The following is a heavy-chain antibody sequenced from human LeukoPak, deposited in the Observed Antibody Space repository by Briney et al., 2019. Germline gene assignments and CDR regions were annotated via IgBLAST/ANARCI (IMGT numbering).Heavy chain of an antibody. V-gene: IGHV3-74*01. CDR1: GFTFSGYW. CDR3: ARDSYYYGSGAHDTFDI. D-gene: IGHD3-10*01. Sequence: PGGSLRLSCAASGFTFSGYWMHWVRQAPGKGLVWVSRINSDGSGTTYADSVKGRFTISRDNAKNTLYLQMNSLRAEDTAVYYCARDSYYYGSGAHDTFDIWGQGTLVTVSS. J-gene: IGHJ3*02. CDR2: INSDGSGT.